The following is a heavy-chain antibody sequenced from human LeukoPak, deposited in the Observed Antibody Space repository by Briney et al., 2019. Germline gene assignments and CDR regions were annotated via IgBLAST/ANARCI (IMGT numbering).Heavy chain of an antibody. J-gene: IGHJ4*02. Sequence: GGSLRLSCAASGFTFSSYSMNWVRQARGKGLEWVSSISSSSSYIYYADSVKGRFTISRDNAKNSLYLQMNSLRAEDTAVYYCARYGRSYYGDYWGQGTLVTVSS. CDR1: GFTFSSYS. V-gene: IGHV3-21*01. D-gene: IGHD1-26*01. CDR2: ISSSSSYI. CDR3: ARYGRSYYGDY.